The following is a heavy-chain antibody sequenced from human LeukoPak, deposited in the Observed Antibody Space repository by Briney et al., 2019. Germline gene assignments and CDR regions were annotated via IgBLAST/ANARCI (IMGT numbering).Heavy chain of an antibody. D-gene: IGHD3-22*01. CDR1: GFTFSSYS. J-gene: IGHJ4*02. Sequence: PGGSLRLSCAASGFTFSSYSMNWVRQAPGKGLEWVSSISSSSSYIYYADSVKGRFTMSRDNAKNSLYLQMNSLRAEDTAVYYCALGRHYYDSSGYPKPGFDYWGQGTLVTVSS. CDR2: ISSSSSYI. CDR3: ALGRHYYDSSGYPKPGFDY. V-gene: IGHV3-21*01.